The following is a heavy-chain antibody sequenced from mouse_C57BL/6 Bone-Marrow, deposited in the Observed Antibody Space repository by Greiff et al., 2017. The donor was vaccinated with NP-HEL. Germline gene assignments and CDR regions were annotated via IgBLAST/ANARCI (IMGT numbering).Heavy chain of an antibody. CDR1: GYTFTSYW. CDR3: ASSYDYGKDFSFAY. J-gene: IGHJ3*01. V-gene: IGHV1-59*01. D-gene: IGHD2-4*01. Sequence: QVQLQQPGAELVRPGTSVKLSCKASGYTFTSYWMHWVKQRPGQGLEWIGVIDPSDSYTNYNQKFKGKATLTVDTSSSTPYMPLSSLTSEDSAVSYGASSYDYGKDFSFAYWGQGTLVTVSA. CDR2: IDPSDSYT.